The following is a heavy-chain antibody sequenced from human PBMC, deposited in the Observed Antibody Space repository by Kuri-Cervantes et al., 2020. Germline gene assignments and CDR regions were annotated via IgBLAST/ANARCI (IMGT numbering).Heavy chain of an antibody. J-gene: IGHJ4*02. V-gene: IGHV1-69*13. D-gene: IGHD3/OR15-3a*01. CDR1: GGTFSSYA. CDR3: ARGGTGYELYYFDY. Sequence: ASVKVSCKASGGTFSSYAISWVRQAPGQGLEWMGGIIPIFGTANYAQKFQGRVTITADESTSTAYMELRSLRSDDTAVYYCARGGTGYELYYFDYWGQGTLVTVTS. CDR2: IIPIFGTA.